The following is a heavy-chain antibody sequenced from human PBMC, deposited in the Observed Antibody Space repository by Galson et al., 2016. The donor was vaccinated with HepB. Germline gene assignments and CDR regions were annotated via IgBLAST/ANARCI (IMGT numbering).Heavy chain of an antibody. D-gene: IGHD3-16*01. CDR2: ISWDTART. J-gene: IGHJ4*02. CDR1: GFTFDDFT. CDR3: GRDGGGGGTSEGIED. Sequence: SLRLSCAASGFTFDDFTMHWVRQVPGKGLEWVSLISWDTARTDYADSVKGRFTISRDNSKNSLCLQMNSLKTEETALYYCGRDGGGGGTSEGIEDWGQGTQVTVSS. V-gene: IGHV3-43*01.